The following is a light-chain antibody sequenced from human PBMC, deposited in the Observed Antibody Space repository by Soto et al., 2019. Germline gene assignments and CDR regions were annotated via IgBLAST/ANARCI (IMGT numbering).Light chain of an antibody. CDR1: QSVSSN. CDR3: QQYNNWPYT. Sequence: EIVMTQSPATLSVSPGERATLSCRASQSVSSNLAWYQQKPGQGPRLLIYAASNRATGIPARFSGSGSGTEFPLTISSLQSEDFAVSHCQQYNNWPYTFGQGTKLEMK. CDR2: AAS. J-gene: IGKJ2*01. V-gene: IGKV3-15*01.